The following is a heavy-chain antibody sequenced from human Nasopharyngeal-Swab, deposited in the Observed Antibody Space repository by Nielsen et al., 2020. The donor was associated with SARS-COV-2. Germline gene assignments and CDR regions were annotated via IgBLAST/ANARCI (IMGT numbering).Heavy chain of an antibody. V-gene: IGHV4-31*03. Sequence: SETLSLTCTVSGGPISSGGYSWSWIRQHPGKGLEWIGYKYYSGSTYYNPSLKSRVTISVDTSKNQFSLKLSSVTAADTAVYYCARFDSSGYWDYWGQGTLVTVSS. D-gene: IGHD3-22*01. CDR2: KYYSGST. CDR3: ARFDSSGYWDY. CDR1: GGPISSGGYS. J-gene: IGHJ4*02.